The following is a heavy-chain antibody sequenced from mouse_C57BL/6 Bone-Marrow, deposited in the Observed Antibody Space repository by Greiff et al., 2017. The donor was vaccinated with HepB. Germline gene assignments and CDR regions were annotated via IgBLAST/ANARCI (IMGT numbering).Heavy chain of an antibody. J-gene: IGHJ2*01. CDR2: ITHSRDT. V-gene: IGHV12-3*01. D-gene: IGHD2-1*01. CDR1: GFPITSGYY. Sequence: VHLVESGPGLVKPSQSLFLTCSITGFPITSGYYWFWIRQSPEKPLEWMVYITHSRDTFYNPSLQSPISITRETSKNQFFLQLNSVTTEDTAMYYCAGVRYYGNNYFDYWGQGTTLTVSS. CDR3: AGVRYYGNNYFDY.